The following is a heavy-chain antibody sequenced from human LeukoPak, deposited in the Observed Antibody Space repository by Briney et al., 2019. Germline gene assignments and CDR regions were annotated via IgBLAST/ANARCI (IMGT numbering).Heavy chain of an antibody. CDR3: AREGYYSGMDV. CDR2: IDTVGVT. J-gene: IGHJ6*02. Sequence: QSGGSLRLSCAASGFTFSSHDMHWVRQVTGKGLEWVSAIDTVGVTYYPDSVKGRFTISRENAKNSLYLQMNSLRAGDTAVYYCAREGYYSGMDVWGQGTTVTVSS. V-gene: IGHV3-13*04. CDR1: GFTFSSHD.